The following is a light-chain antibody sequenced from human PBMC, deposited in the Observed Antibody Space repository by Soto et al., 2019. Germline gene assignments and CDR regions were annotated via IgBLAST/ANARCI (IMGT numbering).Light chain of an antibody. V-gene: IGLV2-14*01. CDR1: ISDFVVYNY. CDR3: SSHTISSALQV. CDR2: GVS. J-gene: IGLJ1*01. Sequence: QSALTQPASVSGSPGQSITISCTGTISDFVVYNYVSWYQQHPGKAPKLMIYGVSNRPSGVSNRFSGSKSGNTASLTISGLQADDEADYSCSSHTISSALQVFGTGTKVTVL.